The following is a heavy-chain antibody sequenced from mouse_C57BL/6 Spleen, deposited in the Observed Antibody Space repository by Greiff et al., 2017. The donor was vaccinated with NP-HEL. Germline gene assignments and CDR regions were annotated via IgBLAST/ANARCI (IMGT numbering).Heavy chain of an antibody. CDR3: ARGDSWFAY. Sequence: EVKLMESGGGLVKPGGSLKLSCAASGFTFSSYAMSWVRQTPEKRLGWVATISDGGSYTYYPDNVKGRFTISRDNAKNNLYLQMSHLKSEDTAMYYCARGDSWFAYWGQGTLVTVSA. V-gene: IGHV5-4*03. CDR1: GFTFSSYA. J-gene: IGHJ3*01. CDR2: ISDGGSYT.